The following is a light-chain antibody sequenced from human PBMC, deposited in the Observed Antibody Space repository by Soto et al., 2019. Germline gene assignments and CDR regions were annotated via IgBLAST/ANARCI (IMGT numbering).Light chain of an antibody. CDR3: CSYAGSSTSYV. Sequence: QSVLTQPASVSGSPGQSITISCTGTSSDVGSYNLVSWYQQHPGKAPKLMIYEVSKRHSGVSNRFSGSKSGNTASLTISGLQAEDEADYYCCSYAGSSTSYVFGAGTKVTVL. CDR1: SSDVGSYNL. V-gene: IGLV2-23*02. J-gene: IGLJ1*01. CDR2: EVS.